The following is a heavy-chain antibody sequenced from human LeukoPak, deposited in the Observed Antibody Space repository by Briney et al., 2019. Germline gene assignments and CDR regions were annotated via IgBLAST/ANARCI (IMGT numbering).Heavy chain of an antibody. CDR1: VFTFSRYW. V-gene: IGHV3-74*01. CDR2: INTDGRTT. Sequence: GGSLRLSCVASVFTFSRYWMHGVRQIPGKGLVWVSRINTDGRTTRYADSVKGRFTISRDNAKNTLYLQMNSLRAEDTAVYFCASTVGSAPDYYGSGGFALLDYWGQGTLVTVSS. D-gene: IGHD3-10*01. CDR3: ASTVGSAPDYYGSGGFALLDY. J-gene: IGHJ4*02.